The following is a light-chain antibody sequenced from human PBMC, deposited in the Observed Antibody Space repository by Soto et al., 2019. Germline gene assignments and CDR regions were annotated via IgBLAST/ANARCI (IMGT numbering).Light chain of an antibody. CDR3: SSFTTTNTWV. Sequence: QSALTQPTSVSGSPGQSITISCTGTSSDVGSYDLVSWFQQHPGKAPKLMIYEVTNRPSGVSYRFSGSKSGNTASLTISGLQAEDEADYYCSSFTTTNTWVFGGGTKVTAL. CDR2: EVT. J-gene: IGLJ3*02. CDR1: SSDVGSYDL. V-gene: IGLV2-14*01.